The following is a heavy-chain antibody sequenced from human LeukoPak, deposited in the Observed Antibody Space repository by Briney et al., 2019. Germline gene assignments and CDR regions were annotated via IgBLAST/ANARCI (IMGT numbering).Heavy chain of an antibody. D-gene: IGHD3-10*01. CDR1: GFTFSSYS. CDR3: ARNLLLWFGEPRGGFDY. Sequence: PGGSLRLSCAASGFTFSSYSMNWVRQAPGKGLEWVSYISSSGSTIYYADSVKGRFTISRDNAKNSLYLQMNSLRAEDTAVYYCARNLLLWFGEPRGGFDYWGQGTLVTVSS. CDR2: ISSSGSTI. V-gene: IGHV3-48*04. J-gene: IGHJ4*02.